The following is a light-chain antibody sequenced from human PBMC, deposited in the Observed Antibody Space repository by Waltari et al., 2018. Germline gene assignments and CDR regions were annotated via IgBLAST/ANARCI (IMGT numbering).Light chain of an antibody. CDR3: QQRSKWPIT. Sequence: EIVLTQSPAILSSSPGEIATTSCRASQSVSSCLGWYQQRPGQAPRLLIYDASSRAPGIPARFSGSGSGTDFTLAISSLEPEDFAVYYCQQRSKWPITFGQGTRLEIK. CDR2: DAS. V-gene: IGKV3-11*01. J-gene: IGKJ5*01. CDR1: QSVSSC.